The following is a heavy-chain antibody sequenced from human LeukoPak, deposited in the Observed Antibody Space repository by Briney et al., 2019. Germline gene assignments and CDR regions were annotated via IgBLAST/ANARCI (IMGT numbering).Heavy chain of an antibody. CDR3: ARGETMDV. D-gene: IGHD5-24*01. Sequence: GALRLSCVALEFSFETYWMSWVRQAPGKGPEWVANINEDGSEKHYVGSVRGRFTISRDNADNSLHLQMNSLRPEDMAVYYCARGETMDVWGKGTTVAVSS. CDR2: INEDGSEK. V-gene: IGHV3-7*01. J-gene: IGHJ6*03. CDR1: EFSFETYW.